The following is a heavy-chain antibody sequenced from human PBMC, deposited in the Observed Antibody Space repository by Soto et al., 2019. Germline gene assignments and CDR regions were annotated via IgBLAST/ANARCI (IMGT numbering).Heavy chain of an antibody. CDR2: IIPIFGTA. D-gene: IGHD3-16*02. Sequence: ASVKVSCKASGGTFSSYAISWVRQAPGQGLEWMGGIIPIFGTANYAQKFQGRVTITADESTSTAYMELSSLRSEDTAVYYCASLITFGGVIAPGYWGQGTLVTVSS. V-gene: IGHV1-69*13. CDR1: GGTFSSYA. J-gene: IGHJ4*02. CDR3: ASLITFGGVIAPGY.